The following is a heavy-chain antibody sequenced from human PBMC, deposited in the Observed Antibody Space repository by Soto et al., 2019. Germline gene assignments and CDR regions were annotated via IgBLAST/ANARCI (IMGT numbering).Heavy chain of an antibody. Sequence: AAVKDSCKASGYTLTSYYMHWVRQAPGQGLEWMGIINPSGGSTSYAQKFQGRVTMTRDTSTSTVYMELSSLRSEDTAVYYCAMASLYSGSYFGLDIWGQGTMVTVSS. V-gene: IGHV1-46*01. CDR3: AMASLYSGSYFGLDI. CDR1: GYTLTSYY. J-gene: IGHJ3*02. CDR2: INPSGGST. D-gene: IGHD1-26*01.